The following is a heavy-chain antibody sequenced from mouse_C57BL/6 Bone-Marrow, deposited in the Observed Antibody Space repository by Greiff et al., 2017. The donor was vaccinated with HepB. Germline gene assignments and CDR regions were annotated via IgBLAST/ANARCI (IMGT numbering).Heavy chain of an antibody. D-gene: IGHD1-2*01. Sequence: EVQLQQSGPELVKPGASVKMSCKASGYTFTDYNMHWVKQSHGKSLEWIGYINPNNGGTSYNQKFKGKATLTVNKSSSTAYMELRSLTSEDSAVYYCARGGHYDWYFDVWGTGTTVTVSS. J-gene: IGHJ1*03. CDR3: ARGGHYDWYFDV. V-gene: IGHV1-22*01. CDR2: INPNNGGT. CDR1: GYTFTDYN.